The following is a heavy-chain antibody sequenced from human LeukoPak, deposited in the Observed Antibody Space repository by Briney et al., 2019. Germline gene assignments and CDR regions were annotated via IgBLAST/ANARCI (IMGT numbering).Heavy chain of an antibody. CDR2: INPNSGGT. V-gene: IGHV1-2*02. CDR1: GYTFTGYY. Sequence: GASVKVSCKASGYTFTGYYMHWVRRAPGQGLEWMGWINPNSGGTNYAQKFQGRVTMTRDTSISTAYMELSRLRSDDTAVYYCARDDGARFGDLGYWGQGTLVTVSS. D-gene: IGHD3-10*01. J-gene: IGHJ4*02. CDR3: ARDDGARFGDLGY.